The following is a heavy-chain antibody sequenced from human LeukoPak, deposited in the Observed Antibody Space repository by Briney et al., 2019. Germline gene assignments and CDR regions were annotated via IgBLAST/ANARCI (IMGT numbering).Heavy chain of an antibody. CDR1: GYTFTSYG. J-gene: IGHJ6*03. Sequence: ASVKVSCQASGYTFTSYGISWVRQAPGQGLEWMGWISAYNGNTNYAQKPQGRVTMTTDTSTSTDHMELRSLRSEDTAVYSCARGPRITLVQGGQWYYYMDVWGKGTTVTISS. CDR3: ARGPRITLVQGGQWYYYMDV. CDR2: ISAYNGNT. D-gene: IGHD3-10*01. V-gene: IGHV1-18*01.